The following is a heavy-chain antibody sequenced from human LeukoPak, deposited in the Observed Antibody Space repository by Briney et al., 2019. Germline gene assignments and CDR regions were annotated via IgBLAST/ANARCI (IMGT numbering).Heavy chain of an antibody. CDR3: ARAELYCSGGSCPLLDAFDI. J-gene: IGHJ3*02. CDR1: GYTFTSYG. Sequence: ASVKVSCKASGYTFTSYGISWVRQAPGQGLEWMGWISAYNGITNYAQKLQGRVTMTTDTSTSTAYMELRSLRSDDTAVYYCARAELYCSGGSCPLLDAFDIWGQGTMVTVSS. D-gene: IGHD2-15*01. CDR2: ISAYNGIT. V-gene: IGHV1-18*01.